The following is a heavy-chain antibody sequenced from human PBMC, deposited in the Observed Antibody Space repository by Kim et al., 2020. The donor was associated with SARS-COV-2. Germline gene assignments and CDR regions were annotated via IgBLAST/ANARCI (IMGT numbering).Heavy chain of an antibody. CDR3: ARQSYCSSGSCSFQQYNWFDP. V-gene: IGHV4-39*01. D-gene: IGHD2-15*01. CDR1: GASIRSSSYY. Sequence: SETLSLTCTVSGASIRSSSYYWGWIRQPPGMGLEWIGAIYYSGNTYYNPSLKSRVTISVDTSQKQFSLKLMTVTAADTAVYYCARQSYCSSGSCSFQQYNWFDPWGQGTLVIVSS. J-gene: IGHJ5*02. CDR2: IYYSGNT.